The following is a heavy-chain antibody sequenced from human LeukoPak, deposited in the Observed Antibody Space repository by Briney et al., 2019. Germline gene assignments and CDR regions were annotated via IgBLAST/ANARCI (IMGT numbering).Heavy chain of an antibody. Sequence: ASVKVSCKASGYTFTTYDINWVRQAAGQGLEWMGWMNPNTGKSGYAQRFQGRVTFTRDTSIDTAYMELSSLGSADTAVYYCARKTCTTTSCLHPWGQGTLVTVPS. J-gene: IGHJ5*02. D-gene: IGHD2-2*01. CDR3: ARKTCTTTSCLHP. CDR1: GYTFTTYD. CDR2: MNPNTGKS. V-gene: IGHV1-8*01.